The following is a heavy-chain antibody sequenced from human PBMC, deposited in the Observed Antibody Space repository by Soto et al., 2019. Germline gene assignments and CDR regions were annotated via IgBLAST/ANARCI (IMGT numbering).Heavy chain of an antibody. J-gene: IGHJ4*02. Sequence: QLQLQESGPGLVKPSETLSLTCTVSGGSISSSSHYWGWVRQPPGKGLEWIASIKYSGNTYYNPSLKSRVTISVDTSENQLSLKLSSVTAADTAVYHCARHSITGSYYDASDYWGQGTLVTVTS. CDR1: GGSISSSSHY. V-gene: IGHV4-39*01. CDR3: ARHSITGSYYDASDY. CDR2: IKYSGNT. D-gene: IGHD1-26*01.